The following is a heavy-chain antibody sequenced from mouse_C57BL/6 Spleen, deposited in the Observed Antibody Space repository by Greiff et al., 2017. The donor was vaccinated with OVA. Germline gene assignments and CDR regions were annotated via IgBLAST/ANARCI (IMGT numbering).Heavy chain of an antibody. CDR2: ISYSGST. D-gene: IGHD4-1*01. CDR3: ARNWDVGYFDY. CDR1: GYSITSGYD. Sequence: VQLKQSGPGMVKPSQSLSLTCTVTGYSITSGYDWHWIRHFPGNKLEWMGYISYSGSTNYNPSLKSRISITHDTSKNHFFLKLNSVTTEDTATYSCARNWDVGYFDYWGQGTTLTVSS. V-gene: IGHV3-1*01. J-gene: IGHJ2*01.